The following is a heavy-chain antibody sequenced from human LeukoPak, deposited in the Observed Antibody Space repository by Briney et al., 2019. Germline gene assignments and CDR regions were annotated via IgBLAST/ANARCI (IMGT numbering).Heavy chain of an antibody. CDR3: AMKAVPRPRLHDAFDF. J-gene: IGHJ3*01. Sequence: ETLSLTCTVSGGSISSSNYYWGWIRQPPGKGLEWVSAISGSASSTYHADSVKGRFTISRDNSKNTLYLQMNSLRADDTAVYYCAMKAVPRPRLHDAFDFWGQGTVVSVSS. V-gene: IGHV3-23*01. CDR1: GGSISSSNYY. D-gene: IGHD5-24*01. CDR2: ISGSASST.